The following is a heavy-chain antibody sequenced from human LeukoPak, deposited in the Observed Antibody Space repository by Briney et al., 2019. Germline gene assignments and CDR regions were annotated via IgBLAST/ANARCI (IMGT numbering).Heavy chain of an antibody. CDR2: VDVHGQGT. J-gene: IGHJ5*02. D-gene: IGHD2/OR15-2a*01. V-gene: IGHV3-74*01. CDR1: GFTFSSYW. CDR3: ARSNYDSTTFYYHLDL. Sequence: GGSLRLSCAASGFTFSSYWMHWVRQAPGKGPVWVSRVDVHGQGTTYADSVKGRFTISRDNAKNTLSLQMNSLSAEDTAVYYCARSNYDSTTFYYHLDLWGQGTLVTVSS.